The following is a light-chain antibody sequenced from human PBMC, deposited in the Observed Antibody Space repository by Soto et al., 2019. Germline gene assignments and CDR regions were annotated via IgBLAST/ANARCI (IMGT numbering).Light chain of an antibody. J-gene: IGLJ1*01. CDR1: RIDIGDSNF. CDR2: EIN. CDR3: GSYAGNTNFV. V-gene: IGLV2-8*01. Sequence: SALTHTPSASGSPGRSITISCTGTRIDIGDSNFVSWYQQHPGEAPKLLIFEINRRPSGVPGRFSGSKSGNTASLTVSGLLAEDEADYYCGSYAGNTNFVFGTATKVTV.